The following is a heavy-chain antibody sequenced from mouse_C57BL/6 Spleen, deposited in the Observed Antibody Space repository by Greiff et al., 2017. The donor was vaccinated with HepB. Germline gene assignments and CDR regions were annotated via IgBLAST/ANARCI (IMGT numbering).Heavy chain of an antibody. D-gene: IGHD3-3*01. CDR2: ISSGGSYT. CDR3: ARRDSFVDY. CDR1: GFTFSSYG. V-gene: IGHV5-6*01. Sequence: EVQLVESGGDLVKPGGSLKLSCAASGFTFSSYGMSWVRQTPDKRLEWVATISSGGSYTYYPDSVKGRFTIARDNAKTNLYLQMSSLKAEDTAMCYCARRDSFVDYWGQGTTLTVSS. J-gene: IGHJ2*01.